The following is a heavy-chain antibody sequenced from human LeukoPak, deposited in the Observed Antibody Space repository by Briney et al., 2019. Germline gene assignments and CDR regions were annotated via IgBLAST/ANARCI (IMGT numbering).Heavy chain of an antibody. V-gene: IGHV1-18*04. CDR1: GDSFTGYY. CDR3: ARDRAWGTMIVPTTYFDY. D-gene: IGHD3-22*01. CDR2: LSDYNGNT. J-gene: IGHJ4*02. Sequence: ASVKVSCKASGDSFTGYYMQWVRQAPGEGLEWMGWLSDYNGNTNYAQKLQGRVTMTTDTSTSTAYMELRSLRSDDTAVYYCARDRAWGTMIVPTTYFDYWGQGTLVTVSS.